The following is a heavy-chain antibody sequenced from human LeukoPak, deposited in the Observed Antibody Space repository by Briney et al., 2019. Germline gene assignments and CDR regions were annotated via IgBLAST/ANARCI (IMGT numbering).Heavy chain of an antibody. CDR1: GFTVSSNY. J-gene: IGHJ3*02. D-gene: IGHD4-17*01. Sequence: QPGRSLRLSCAASGFTVSSNYMSWVRQAPGKGLEWVSVIYSGGSTYYADSVKGRFTISRDNSKNTLYLQMNSLRAEDTAVYYCARDYLRQHDAFDIWGQGTMVTVSS. CDR3: ARDYLRQHDAFDI. V-gene: IGHV3-66*01. CDR2: IYSGGST.